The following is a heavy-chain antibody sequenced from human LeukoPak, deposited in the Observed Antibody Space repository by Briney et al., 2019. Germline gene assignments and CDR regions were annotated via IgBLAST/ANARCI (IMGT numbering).Heavy chain of an antibody. Sequence: SVKVSCKASGGTFSSYAISWVRQAPGQGLEWMGRIIPILGIANYAQKFQGRVTITADKSTSTAYMELSSLRSEDTAVYYCARSNGYSHGPGYWGQGTLVTVSS. CDR3: ARSNGYSHGPGY. J-gene: IGHJ4*02. V-gene: IGHV1-69*04. CDR1: GGTFSSYA. CDR2: IIPILGIA. D-gene: IGHD5-18*01.